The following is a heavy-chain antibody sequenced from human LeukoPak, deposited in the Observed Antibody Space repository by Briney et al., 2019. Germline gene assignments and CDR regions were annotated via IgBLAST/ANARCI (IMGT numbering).Heavy chain of an antibody. Sequence: ASVKVSCKVSGYTLTELSMHWVRQAPGKGLEWMGGFDPGDGETIYAQKFQGRVTMTEDTSTDTAYMELSSLRSEDTAVYYCATRPFFGDSYGGFDYWGQGTLVTVSS. CDR3: ATRPFFGDSYGGFDY. D-gene: IGHD5-18*01. CDR1: GYTLTELS. V-gene: IGHV1-24*01. J-gene: IGHJ4*02. CDR2: FDPGDGET.